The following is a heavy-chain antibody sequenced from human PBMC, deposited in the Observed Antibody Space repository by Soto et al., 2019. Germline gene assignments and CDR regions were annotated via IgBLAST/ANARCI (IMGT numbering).Heavy chain of an antibody. V-gene: IGHV4-34*01. J-gene: IGHJ3*02. Sequence: SETLPLTWAVYGGSFSGYYWSWIRQPPGKGLEWIGEINHSGSTNYNPSLKSRVTISVDTSKNQFSLKLSSVTAADTAVYYCARSGLRWLRFGGAFDIWGQGTMVTVSS. CDR3: ARSGLRWLRFGGAFDI. CDR1: GGSFSGYY. D-gene: IGHD5-12*01. CDR2: INHSGST.